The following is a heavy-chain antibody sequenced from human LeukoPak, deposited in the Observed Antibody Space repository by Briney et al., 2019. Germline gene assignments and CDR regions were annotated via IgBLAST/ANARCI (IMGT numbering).Heavy chain of an antibody. V-gene: IGHV3-7*01. CDR2: IKQDGSEK. Sequence: GGSLRLSCAASGFTFSSYWMSWVRQAPGKGLEWVANIKQDGSEKYYVDSVKGRFTISRDNAKNSLYLQMNSLRAEDTAVYYCAKDLLSSSSWDWGQGTLVTVSS. CDR1: GFTFSSYW. J-gene: IGHJ4*02. CDR3: AKDLLSSSSWD. D-gene: IGHD6-13*01.